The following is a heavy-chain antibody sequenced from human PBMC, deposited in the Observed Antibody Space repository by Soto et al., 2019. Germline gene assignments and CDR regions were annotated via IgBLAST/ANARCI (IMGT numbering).Heavy chain of an antibody. CDR1: GFTFSSYA. J-gene: IGHJ4*02. D-gene: IGHD4-17*01. V-gene: IGHV3-30-3*02. Sequence: QVQLVESGGGVVQPGRSLRLSCAASGFTFSSYAMHWVRQAPGKGLEWVAVISYDGSKKYYADSVKGRFTISRDNSKNTLYLQMNSLRAEDTAVYYCAKDYGNYGYWGQGTLVTVSS. CDR3: AKDYGNYGY. CDR2: ISYDGSKK.